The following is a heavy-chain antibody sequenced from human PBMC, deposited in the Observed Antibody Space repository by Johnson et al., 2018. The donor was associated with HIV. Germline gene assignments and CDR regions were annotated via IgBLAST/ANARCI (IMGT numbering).Heavy chain of an antibody. CDR3: ARDQGNYYDSSGKPKRAFDI. J-gene: IGHJ3*02. CDR2: IWFDGSNK. D-gene: IGHD3-22*01. CDR1: RFTFSSYV. V-gene: IGHV3-30*04. Sequence: QVQLVESGGGVVQPGRSLRLSCAASRFTFSSYVMHWVRQASGKGLEWVAVIWFDGSNKYYADSVKGRFTISRDKSKNTLYLQMNSLRAEDTAVYYCARDQGNYYDSSGKPKRAFDIWGQGTMVTVSS.